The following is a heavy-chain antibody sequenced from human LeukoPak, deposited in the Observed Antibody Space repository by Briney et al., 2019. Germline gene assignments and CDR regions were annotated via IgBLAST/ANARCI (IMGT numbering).Heavy chain of an antibody. J-gene: IGHJ4*02. Sequence: ASVKVSCKASGYTFTGYYMHWVRQAPGQGLEWMGWINPNSGDTNYAQKFQGRVTMTRDTSISTAYMELSRLRSDDTAVCYCARENCTNGVCYKQLDYWGQGTLVTVSS. V-gene: IGHV1-2*02. CDR3: ARENCTNGVCYKQLDY. D-gene: IGHD2-8*01. CDR1: GYTFTGYY. CDR2: INPNSGDT.